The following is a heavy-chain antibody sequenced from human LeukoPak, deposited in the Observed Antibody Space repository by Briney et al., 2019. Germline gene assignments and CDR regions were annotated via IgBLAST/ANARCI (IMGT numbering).Heavy chain of an antibody. V-gene: IGHV3-30*18. CDR2: ISYDGSNK. CDR1: GFTFSSYG. CDR3: AKAAAGTVDY. J-gene: IGHJ4*02. Sequence: GGSLRLSCAASGFTFSSYGMHWVRQAPGKGLEWVAVISYDGSNKYYADSVKGRFTISRDNSKNTLYLQMNSLRAEDTAVYYCAKAAAGTVDYWGQGTLVTVSP. D-gene: IGHD6-13*01.